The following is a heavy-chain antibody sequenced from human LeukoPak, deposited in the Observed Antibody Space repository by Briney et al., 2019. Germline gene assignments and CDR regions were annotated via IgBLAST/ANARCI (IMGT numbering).Heavy chain of an antibody. Sequence: SQTLSLTCTVSGGSISSGSYYWSWIRQPAGKGLEWIGRIYTSGSTNYNPSLKSRVTISVDTSRNQFSLKLSSVTAADTAVYYCARSNYSGYSRDPPAAFDYWGQGTLVTVSS. CDR3: ARSNYSGYSRDPPAAFDY. J-gene: IGHJ4*02. D-gene: IGHD5-12*01. CDR2: IYTSGST. V-gene: IGHV4-61*02. CDR1: GGSISSGSYY.